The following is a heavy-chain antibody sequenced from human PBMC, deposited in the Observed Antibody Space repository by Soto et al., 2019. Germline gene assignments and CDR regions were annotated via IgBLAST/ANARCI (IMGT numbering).Heavy chain of an antibody. CDR1: GGTFNGYG. Sequence: QVQLVQSGAVVKKPGSSVEVSCKASGGTFNGYGISWVRQAPGQGLEWMGGTVPVFDTSKYAPRFQGGVTITPDKIKSTAYMEPGRVRSEDKALYFRARGVSKSGAYFPGPTGLYPRGQRTLVIVSS. J-gene: IGHJ3*01. D-gene: IGHD3-10*01. V-gene: IGHV1-69*06. CDR2: TVPVFDTS. CDR3: ARGVSKSGAYFPGPTGLYP.